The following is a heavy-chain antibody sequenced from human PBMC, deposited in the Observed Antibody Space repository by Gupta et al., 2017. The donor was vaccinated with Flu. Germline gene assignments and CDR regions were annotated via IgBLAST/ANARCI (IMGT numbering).Heavy chain of an antibody. J-gene: IGHJ6*02. CDR3: VRDGRKTTDYYYYGMDV. CDR2: VNSDGNSP. Sequence: VQLVESGGGLVQPGGSLRLSCAASGFTFSDHWMHWVRQAQGKGLVWVSRVNSDGNSPVYADSVKGRFTMSRDNAKKKLYLQMNSLRAEDTAVYYCVRDGRKTTDYYYYGMDVGGRGTTVIVSS. D-gene: IGHD4-4*01. V-gene: IGHV3-74*01. CDR1: GFTFSDHW.